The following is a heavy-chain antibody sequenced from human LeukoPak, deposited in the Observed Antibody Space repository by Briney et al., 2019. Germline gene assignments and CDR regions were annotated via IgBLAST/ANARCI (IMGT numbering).Heavy chain of an antibody. V-gene: IGHV3-21*01. CDR2: TSSSSSYI. CDR3: ATLTAANNWFDP. Sequence: GGSLRLSCAASGFTFSSYSMNWVRQAPGKGLEWVSSTSSSSSYIYYADSVKGRFTISRDNAKNSLYLQMNSLRAEDTAVYYCATLTAANNWFDPWGQGTLVTVSS. CDR1: GFTFSSYS. J-gene: IGHJ5*02. D-gene: IGHD6-13*01.